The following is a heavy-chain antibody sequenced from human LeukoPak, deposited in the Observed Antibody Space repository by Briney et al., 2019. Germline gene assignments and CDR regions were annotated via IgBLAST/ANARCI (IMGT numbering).Heavy chain of an antibody. D-gene: IGHD2-15*01. V-gene: IGHV1-69*13. J-gene: IGHJ4*02. CDR3: AVCEKVALRYYFDY. Sequence: SVSVSCKASGGTFSSYVISWVRQAPGQGLEWMGGIIAIFGTANYAQKFQGRVTITADESTSTAYMELGSLRSEDTAVYYCAVCEKVALRYYFDYWGQGTLVTVSS. CDR1: GGTFSSYV. CDR2: IIAIFGTA.